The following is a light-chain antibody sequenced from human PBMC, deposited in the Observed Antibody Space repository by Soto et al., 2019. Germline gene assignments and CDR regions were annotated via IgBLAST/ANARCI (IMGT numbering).Light chain of an antibody. CDR2: DVT. CDR3: AVWDDCLNGLLV. Sequence: QSVLTQPRSVSGSPGQSVTISCTGTNSDVGNYEYVSWYQLHPGKAPRLMIYDVTKRPSGVPDRFSGSKSGNTASLTISGLQGEDEADYYCAVWDDCLNGLLVFGGGTKLTVL. V-gene: IGLV2-11*01. J-gene: IGLJ2*01. CDR1: NSDVGNYEY.